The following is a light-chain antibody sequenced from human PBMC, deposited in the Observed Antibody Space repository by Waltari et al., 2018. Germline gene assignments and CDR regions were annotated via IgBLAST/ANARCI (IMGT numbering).Light chain of an antibody. CDR3: QQSYTTAYT. CDR1: QSISSS. V-gene: IGKV1-39*01. CDR2: VAS. Sequence: IQMTQSPSSLSASVVDRVTITCSASQSISSSVNWYQQIPGKAPKLLIYVASTLQSGVPSRFSGSGSGTDFSLTITSLQPEDFATYYCQQSYTTAYTFGQGTKLEIK. J-gene: IGKJ2*01.